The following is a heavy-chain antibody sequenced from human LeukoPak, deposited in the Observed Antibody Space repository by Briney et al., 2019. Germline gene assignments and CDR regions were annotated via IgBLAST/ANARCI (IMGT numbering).Heavy chain of an antibody. CDR1: GFTFSTYT. D-gene: IGHD6-13*01. J-gene: IGHJ5*02. V-gene: IGHV3-21*01. CDR3: ARTTYSSPYGFDL. CDR2: ISSSSTYL. Sequence: GGSLRLSCAASGFTFSTYTMHWVRQPPGKGLEWVSSISSSSTYLYYADSVKGRFTISRDDAKNSLYLQMNSLRAEDTAVYYCARTTYSSPYGFDLWGQGTLVTVSS.